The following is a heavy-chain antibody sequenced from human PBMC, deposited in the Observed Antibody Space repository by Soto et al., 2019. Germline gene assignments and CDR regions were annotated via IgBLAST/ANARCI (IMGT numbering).Heavy chain of an antibody. CDR1: GFTFSGSA. Sequence: GGSLRLSCAASGFTFSGSAMHWVRQASGKGLEWVGRIRSKANSYATAYAASVKGRFTISRDDSKNTAYLQMNSLKTEDTAVYYCTMRIAAADTRGAFDIWGQGTMVTVSS. D-gene: IGHD6-13*01. V-gene: IGHV3-73*01. CDR3: TMRIAAADTRGAFDI. CDR2: IRSKANSYAT. J-gene: IGHJ3*02.